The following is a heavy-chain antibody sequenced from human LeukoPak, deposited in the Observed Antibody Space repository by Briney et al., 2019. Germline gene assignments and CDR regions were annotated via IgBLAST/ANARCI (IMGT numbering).Heavy chain of an antibody. V-gene: IGHV1-8*01. Sequence: ASVKVSCKASRYTFSNYDINWVRQATGQGLEWMGWMNPNSGNTGYAQKFQGRVTMTRNTSISTAYMELSSLRSEDTAVYYCARRVLLGRWFDPWGQGTLVTVSS. CDR2: MNPNSGNT. CDR3: ARRVLLGRWFDP. J-gene: IGHJ5*02. CDR1: RYTFSNYD. D-gene: IGHD3-10*01.